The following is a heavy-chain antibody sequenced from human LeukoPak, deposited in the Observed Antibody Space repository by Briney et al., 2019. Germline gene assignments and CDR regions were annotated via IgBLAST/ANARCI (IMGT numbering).Heavy chain of an antibody. CDR2: IYPGDSDT. CDR3: ARQSGYEDYYMDV. Sequence: GESLKISCQGSGYKFSNYWIGWVRQVPEKGLEWMGIIYPGDSDTRYSPSFQGQVTISADKSISTAYLQWSSLKASDTAMYYCARQSGYEDYYMDVWGKGTTVTVSS. J-gene: IGHJ6*03. CDR1: GYKFSNYW. D-gene: IGHD5-12*01. V-gene: IGHV5-51*01.